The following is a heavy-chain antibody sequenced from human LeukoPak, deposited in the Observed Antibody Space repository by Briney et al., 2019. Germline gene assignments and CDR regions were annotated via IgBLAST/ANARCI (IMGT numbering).Heavy chain of an antibody. Sequence: GGSLRLSCAASGFTFSNYWMNWVRQAPGKGLEWVSYISSSSSTIYYADSVKGRFTISRDNAKNSLYLQMNSLRAEDTAVYYCASLIAAAGRDYWGQGTLVTVSS. CDR2: ISSSSSTI. D-gene: IGHD6-13*01. CDR3: ASLIAAAGRDY. J-gene: IGHJ4*02. V-gene: IGHV3-48*04. CDR1: GFTFSNYW.